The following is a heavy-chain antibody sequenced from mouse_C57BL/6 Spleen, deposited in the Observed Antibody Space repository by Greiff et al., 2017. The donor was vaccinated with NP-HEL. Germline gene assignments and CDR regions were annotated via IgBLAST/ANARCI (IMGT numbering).Heavy chain of an antibody. CDR3: ARELRLLSYFDY. CDR2: IYPGDGDT. J-gene: IGHJ2*01. V-gene: IGHV1-80*01. D-gene: IGHD3-2*02. CDR1: GYAFSSYW. Sequence: VQLQQSGAELVKPGASVKISCKASGYAFSSYWMNWVKQRPGKGLEGIGQIYPGDGDTNYNGKFKGKATLTADKSSSTAYMQLSSLTSEDSAVYFCARELRLLSYFDYWGQGTTLTVSS.